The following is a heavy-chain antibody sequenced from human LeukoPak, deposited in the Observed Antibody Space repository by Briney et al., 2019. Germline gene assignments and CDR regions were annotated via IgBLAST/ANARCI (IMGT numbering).Heavy chain of an antibody. D-gene: IGHD5-18*01. J-gene: IGHJ5*02. CDR3: ARQTTNRGYRYGRWFDP. V-gene: IGHV4-39*01. CDR2: TYYSGST. CDR1: AGSISSSSYY. Sequence: SETLSLTSTVTAGSISSSSYYWGWIRQPPGKGLEWIGSTYYSGSTYYNPSLKGRVTISVDTPRNQFSLKLSSVTAADTAVYYCARQTTNRGYRYGRWFDPWAREPWAPSPQ.